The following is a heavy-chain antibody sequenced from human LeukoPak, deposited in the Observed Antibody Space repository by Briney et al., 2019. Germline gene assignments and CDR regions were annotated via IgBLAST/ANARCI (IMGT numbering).Heavy chain of an antibody. D-gene: IGHD2-15*01. CDR2: ISAYNGNT. V-gene: IGHV1-18*01. J-gene: IGHJ4*02. CDR3: ARGYCSGGSCSPFDY. Sequence: ASVKVSCKASGYTFTSYGISWVRQAPGQGLEWMGWISAYNGNTNYAQKLQGRVTMTTDTSTSTAYMELRSLRSDDTAVYYCARGYCSGGSCSPFDYWGQGTLVTVSS. CDR1: GYTFTSYG.